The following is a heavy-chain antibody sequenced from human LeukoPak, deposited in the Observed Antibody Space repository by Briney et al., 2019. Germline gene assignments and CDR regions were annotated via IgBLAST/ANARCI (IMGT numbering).Heavy chain of an antibody. D-gene: IGHD2-8*01. CDR3: ARGFLMVYAPFRFDY. V-gene: IGHV4-34*01. J-gene: IGHJ4*02. CDR1: GGSFSGCY. CDR2: INHSGST. Sequence: PSETLSLTCAVYGGSFSGCYWSWIRQPPGKGLEWIGEINHSGSTNYNPSLKSRVTISVDTSKNQFSLKLSSVTAADTAVYYCARGFLMVYAPFRFDYWGQGTLVTVSS.